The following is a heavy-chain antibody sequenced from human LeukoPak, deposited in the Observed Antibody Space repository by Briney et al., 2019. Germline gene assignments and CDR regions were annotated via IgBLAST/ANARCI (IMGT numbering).Heavy chain of an antibody. V-gene: IGHV1-2*06. CDR1: GYTLTGYY. J-gene: IGHJ4*02. CDR3: AIPGRGLVIDY. D-gene: IGHD6-19*01. Sequence: ASVKVSCKASGYTLTGYYMHWVRQAPRQGLEWMGRIYPNSGGTNYAQKFQGTVTMTRDTSISPAYMELSRLRSDDTAVYYCAIPGRGLVIDYWGQGTLVTVSS. CDR2: IYPNSGGT.